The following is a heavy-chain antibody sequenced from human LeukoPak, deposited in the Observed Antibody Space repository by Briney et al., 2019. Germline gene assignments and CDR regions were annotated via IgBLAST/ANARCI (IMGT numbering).Heavy chain of an antibody. J-gene: IGHJ6*03. CDR1: GSGFAFSEFW. CDR3: AREAYCGGPSCFAVNYMDV. V-gene: IGHV3-7*01. D-gene: IGHD2-2*01. CDR2: IKGDGSET. Sequence: GGSLRLSCVASGSGFAFSEFWMGWVRQAPGERLEWVANIKGDGSETYYVDSVKGRFTISRDNVKNSVYLQMNSLTADDTSLYRCAREAYCGGPSCFAVNYMDVWGKGTTVTVSS.